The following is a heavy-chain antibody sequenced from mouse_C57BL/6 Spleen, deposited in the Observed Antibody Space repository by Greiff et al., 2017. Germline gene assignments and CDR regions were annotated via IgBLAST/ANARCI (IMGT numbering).Heavy chain of an antibody. CDR1: GFTFNTYA. CDR2: IRSKSSNDAT. J-gene: IGHJ2*01. Sequence: EVHLVESGGGLVQPKGSLKLSCAASGFTFNTYAMHWVRQAPGKGLEWVARIRSKSSNDATYYADSVKDRFTISRDDSQSMLYLQMNNLKTEDTAMYYCVRDKGGTGFDYWGQGTTLTVSS. D-gene: IGHD3-3*01. V-gene: IGHV10-3*01. CDR3: VRDKGGTGFDY.